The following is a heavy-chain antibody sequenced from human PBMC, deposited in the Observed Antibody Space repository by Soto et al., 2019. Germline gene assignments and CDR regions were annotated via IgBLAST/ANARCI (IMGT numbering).Heavy chain of an antibody. V-gene: IGHV2-5*02. J-gene: IGHJ3*01. CDR3: AHLMITYGGVVGDDAFDV. CDR2: IYWDDDR. Sequence: QITLKESGPPEVKPTETLALTCTFSGFSLATKGVGVGWIRQPPGEALEWIAVIYWDDDRRYSPSLETRLRITKDTSKNQVVLTMTNMDFVDTATYYCAHLMITYGGVVGDDAFDVWGQGTVVTVSS. CDR1: GFSLATKGVG. D-gene: IGHD3-16*02.